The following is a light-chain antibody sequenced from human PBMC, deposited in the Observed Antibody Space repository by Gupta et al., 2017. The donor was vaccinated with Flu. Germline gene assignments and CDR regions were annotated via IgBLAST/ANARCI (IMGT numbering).Light chain of an antibody. Sequence: QSALTQPASVSGSPGQSITISCTGTSSDVGGYNYVSWYQQHPGKAPKLMIYEVSNRPSGVSNRFSGSKSGNTASLTTSGLQAEDEADYYCSSYTSSSTYVFGTGTKVTAL. CDR3: SSYTSSSTYV. J-gene: IGLJ1*01. CDR1: SSDVGGYNY. CDR2: EVS. V-gene: IGLV2-14*01.